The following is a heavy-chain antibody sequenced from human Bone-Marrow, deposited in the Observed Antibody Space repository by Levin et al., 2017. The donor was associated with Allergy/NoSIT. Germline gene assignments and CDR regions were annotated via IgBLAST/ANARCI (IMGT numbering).Heavy chain of an antibody. J-gene: IGHJ4*02. CDR1: GFTISTNY. D-gene: IGHD5-12*01. Sequence: GGSLRLSCAASGFTISTNYMSWVRQVPGKGLEWFSIIHSGGRKNYADSVKGRFTISRDNYNNTLYLQMNSLGGEDTAIYYCARDDVVATNHWGQGTLVIVSS. CDR3: ARDDVVATNH. V-gene: IGHV3-66*01. CDR2: IHSGGRK.